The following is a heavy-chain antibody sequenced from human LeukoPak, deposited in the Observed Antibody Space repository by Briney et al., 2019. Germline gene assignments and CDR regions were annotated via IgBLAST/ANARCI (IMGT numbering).Heavy chain of an antibody. D-gene: IGHD3-10*01. CDR2: INHSGST. Sequence: PGGSLRLSCAASGFTFSSYWMGWIRQPPGKGLEWIGEINHSGSTNYNPSLKSRVTISVDTSKNQFSLKLSSVTAADTAVYYCASARSGSKMYYFDYWGQGTLVTVSS. V-gene: IGHV4-34*01. J-gene: IGHJ4*02. CDR1: GFTFSSYW. CDR3: ASARSGSKMYYFDY.